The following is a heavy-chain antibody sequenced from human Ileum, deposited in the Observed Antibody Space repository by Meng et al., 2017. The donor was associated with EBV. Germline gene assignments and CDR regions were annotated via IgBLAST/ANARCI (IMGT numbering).Heavy chain of an antibody. V-gene: IGHV1-2*02. Sequence: QVQLVQSGAEVKKPXXSVKVXCKASGXTFTSYAMHWVRQAPGQRLEWMGWINPNSGATEYAQNFQGRVTMTRDTSISTAYMELSRLRSDDTAVYYCARDSRHCTSASCYSWYFDLWGRGTMVHRLL. CDR1: GXTFTSYA. CDR2: INPNSGAT. D-gene: IGHD2-2*02. CDR3: ARDSRHCTSASCYSWYFDL. J-gene: IGHJ2*01.